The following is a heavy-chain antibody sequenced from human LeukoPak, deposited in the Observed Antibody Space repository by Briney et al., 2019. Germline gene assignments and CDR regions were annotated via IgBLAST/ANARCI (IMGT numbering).Heavy chain of an antibody. CDR1: GFNFSSYA. CDR3: EKNNCGSTRVYVNEDAFDI. V-gene: IGHV3-23*01. CDR2: ISGSGGST. J-gene: IGHJ3*02. Sequence: GGSLRLSSAASGFNFSSYAMSWVRQAPGKGLEWVSAISGSGGSTYYADSVKGRFTISRDNSKNTLYLQMNSLRAEDTAVYYREKNNCGSTRVYVNEDAFDIWGQGTMVTVSS. D-gene: IGHD2-2*01.